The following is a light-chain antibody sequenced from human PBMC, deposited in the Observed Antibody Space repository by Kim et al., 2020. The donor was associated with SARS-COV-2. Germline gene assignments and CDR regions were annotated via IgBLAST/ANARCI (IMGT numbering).Light chain of an antibody. CDR3: QQSYRYSLYS. J-gene: IGKJ2*03. Sequence: ASVGDRVTITCRASQSISRSLAWYQQKPGKAPNLLIYEASSLESGVPSRFSGSGSGTEFTLTISSLQPDDFATYFCQQSYRYSLYSFGQGTKLEI. CDR2: EAS. V-gene: IGKV1-5*03. CDR1: QSISRS.